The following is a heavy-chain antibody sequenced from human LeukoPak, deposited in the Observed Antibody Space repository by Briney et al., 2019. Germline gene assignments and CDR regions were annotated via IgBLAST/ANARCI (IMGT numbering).Heavy chain of an antibody. D-gene: IGHD6-19*01. Sequence: PGGSLRLSCAASGFTFSNAWMSWVRQAPGKGLEWVGRIKSKTDGGTTDYAAPVKGRFTISRDDSKNTLYLQMNSLKTEDTAVYYCTTDSSGWPVNYYYYGMDVWGQGTTVTVSS. CDR2: IKSKTDGGTT. CDR1: GFTFSNAW. J-gene: IGHJ6*02. V-gene: IGHV3-15*01. CDR3: TTDSSGWPVNYYYYGMDV.